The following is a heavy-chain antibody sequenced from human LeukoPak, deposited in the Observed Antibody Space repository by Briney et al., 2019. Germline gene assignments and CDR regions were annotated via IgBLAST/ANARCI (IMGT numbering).Heavy chain of an antibody. J-gene: IGHJ4*02. CDR2: IYYSRST. D-gene: IGHD6-6*01. Sequence: SETLSLTCTVSGVSISSGGYYWSWIRQHPGKGLEWIGYIYYSRSTYYNPSLKSRVTISVDTSKNQFSLKLSSVTAADTAVYYCARFLYSSSSLFDYWGQGTLVTVSS. CDR3: ARFLYSSSSLFDY. CDR1: GVSISSGGYY. V-gene: IGHV4-31*03.